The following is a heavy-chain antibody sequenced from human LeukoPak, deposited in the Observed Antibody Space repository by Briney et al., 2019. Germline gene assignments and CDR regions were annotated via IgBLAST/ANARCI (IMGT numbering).Heavy chain of an antibody. J-gene: IGHJ4*02. D-gene: IGHD6-6*01. CDR1: GFTFSNYC. V-gene: IGHV3-33*04. CDR3: ATDRGSSPFDY. Sequence: PGRSLRLSCAASGFTFSNYCMHWVRQTPGKGLEWVAVIWSDGSTKKYADSVKGRFTISRDNSQNTLYLQMNRLRAEDTAVYYCATDRGSSPFDYWGQGTLVTVSS. CDR2: IWSDGSTK.